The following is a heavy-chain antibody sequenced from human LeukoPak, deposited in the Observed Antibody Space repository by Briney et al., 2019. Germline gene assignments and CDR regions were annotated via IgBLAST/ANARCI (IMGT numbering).Heavy chain of an antibody. CDR1: GGSISSHY. J-gene: IGHJ4*02. V-gene: IGHV4-59*11. D-gene: IGHD4-17*01. CDR3: ASGAGPSDY. Sequence: PSETLSLTCTVSGGSISSHYWSWIRQPPGKGLEWIGYIYYSGSTNYNPSLKSRVTISVDTSKNQFSLKLSSVTAADTAVYYCASGAGPSDYWGQGTLVTVSS. CDR2: IYYSGST.